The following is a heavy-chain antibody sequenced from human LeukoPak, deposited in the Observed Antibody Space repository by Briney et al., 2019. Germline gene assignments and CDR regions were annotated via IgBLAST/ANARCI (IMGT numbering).Heavy chain of an antibody. J-gene: IGHJ4*02. CDR2: ISSSGSTI. V-gene: IGHV3-48*03. CDR3: ARDRYSSGDY. CDR1: GFTFSSYE. D-gene: IGHD3-22*01. Sequence: GGSLRLSCAASGFTFSSYEMNWVRQAPGKGLEWVSYISSSGSTIYYADSVRGRFTISRDNAKNTLYLQMNSLRAEDTAMYYCARDRYSSGDYWGQGTLVTVSS.